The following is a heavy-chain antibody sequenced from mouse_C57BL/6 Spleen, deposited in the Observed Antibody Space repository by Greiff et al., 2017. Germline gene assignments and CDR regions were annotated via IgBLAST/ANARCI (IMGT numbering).Heavy chain of an antibody. Sequence: QVQLQQSGTELVKPGASVKLSCKASGYTFTSYWMHWVKQRPGQGLEWIGNINPSNGGTNYNEKFKSKATLTVDKSSSTAYMQLSSLTSEDSAVYYCARPLGRSYWYFDVWGTGTTVTVSS. D-gene: IGHD4-1*01. J-gene: IGHJ1*03. CDR3: ARPLGRSYWYFDV. V-gene: IGHV1-53*01. CDR2: INPSNGGT. CDR1: GYTFTSYW.